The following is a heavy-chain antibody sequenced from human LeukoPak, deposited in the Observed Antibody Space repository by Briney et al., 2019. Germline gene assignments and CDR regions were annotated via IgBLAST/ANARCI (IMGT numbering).Heavy chain of an antibody. V-gene: IGHV3-11*03. CDR1: GFTFSDYS. CDR3: ARGGDWELLSPFDY. CDR2: ISSSSSYI. J-gene: IGHJ4*02. D-gene: IGHD1-26*01. Sequence: GGSLRLSCAASGFTFSDYSMSWIRQAPGKGLEWVSSISSSSSYIYYADSVRGRFTISRDNAKNSLYLQMNSLRAEDTAVYYCARGGDWELLSPFDYWGQGTLVTASS.